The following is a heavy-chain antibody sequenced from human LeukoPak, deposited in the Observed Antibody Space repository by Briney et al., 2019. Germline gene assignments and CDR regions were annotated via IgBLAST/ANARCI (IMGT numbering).Heavy chain of an antibody. CDR1: GFTVSSNY. CDR3: SVGATGVFDY. V-gene: IGHV3-53*01. CDR2: INSGGST. Sequence: GGSLRLSCAASGFTVSSNYMSWVRQAPGKGLEWVSVINSGGSTYYADSVKGRFTISRDNSKNTLYLQMNSLRAEDTAVYYCSVGATGVFDYWGQGTLVTVSS. D-gene: IGHD1-26*01. J-gene: IGHJ4*02.